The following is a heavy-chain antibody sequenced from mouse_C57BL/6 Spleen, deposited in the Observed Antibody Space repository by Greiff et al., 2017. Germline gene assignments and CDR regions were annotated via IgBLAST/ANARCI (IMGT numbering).Heavy chain of an antibody. V-gene: IGHV1-67*01. CDR1: GYTFTDYA. CDR3: ARSEELLREGYYAMDY. CDR2: ISTYYGDA. D-gene: IGHD1-1*01. Sequence: VKLMESGPELVRPGVSVKISCKGSGYTFTDYAMHWVKQSHAKSLEWIGVISTYYGDASYNQKFKDKATMTVDKSSSTAYMELARLTSEDSAVYYCARSEELLREGYYAMDYWGQGTSVTVSS. J-gene: IGHJ4*01.